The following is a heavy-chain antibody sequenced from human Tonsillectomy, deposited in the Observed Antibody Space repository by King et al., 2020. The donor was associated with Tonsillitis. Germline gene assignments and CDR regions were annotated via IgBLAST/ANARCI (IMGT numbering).Heavy chain of an antibody. J-gene: IGHJ4*02. D-gene: IGHD2-21*02. V-gene: IGHV4-59*01. CDR3: ARDRRTASY. CDR2: IYNTGST. Sequence: VQLQESGPGLVKPSETLALTCTVSGASIMHYYWSWIRQPPGKGLEWIGYIYNTGSTNYNPALESRVTISLDTSNNQFSLKLTSVTAADTAVYYCARDRRTASYWGQGALVTVSP. CDR1: GASIMHYY.